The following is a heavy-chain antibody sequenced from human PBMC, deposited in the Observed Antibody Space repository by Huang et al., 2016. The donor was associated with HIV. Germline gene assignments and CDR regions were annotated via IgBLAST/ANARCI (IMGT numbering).Heavy chain of an antibody. Sequence: EVQLVESGGGLVQPGGSLSLSCAASGFSISRYWMHWVRQAPGKGVVWGSRSKSDGSSTSDADSVKGRFTISRDNAKNALYLQMNSLIAEDTAVYYCARDPRIQSWLNFFDYWGQGTLVSVSS. D-gene: IGHD3-22*01. CDR2: SKSDGSST. CDR3: ARDPRIQSWLNFFDY. V-gene: IGHV3-74*01. J-gene: IGHJ4*02. CDR1: GFSISRYW.